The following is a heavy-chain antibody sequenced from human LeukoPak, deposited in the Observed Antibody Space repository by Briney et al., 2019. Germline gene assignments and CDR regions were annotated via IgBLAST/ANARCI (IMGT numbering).Heavy chain of an antibody. CDR1: GYTFTSYG. D-gene: IGHD2-2*01. CDR3: ARKQGGVVPAATDAFDI. J-gene: IGHJ3*02. V-gene: IGHV1-18*01. CDR2: ISAYNGNT. Sequence: ASVKVSCKASGYTFTSYGISWLRQAPGQGLEWMGWISAYNGNTNYAQKLQGRVTMTTDTSTSTAYMELRSLRSDDTAVYYCARKQGGVVPAATDAFDIWGQGTIVTVSS.